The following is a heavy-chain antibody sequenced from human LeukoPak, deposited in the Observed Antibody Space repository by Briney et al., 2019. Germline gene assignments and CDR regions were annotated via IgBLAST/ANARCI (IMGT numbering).Heavy chain of an antibody. CDR1: GGSISSASSY. D-gene: IGHD3-3*01. CDR3: ARSAYDFWSERDLYDYSYYMDV. CDR2: LYATGRT. Sequence: PSQTLSLTCTVSGGSISSASSYWSWNRPPAGKGLEWIGRLYATGRTNYNPSLPSRVTISVDTSKNQFSLRLTSVTAADTAVYYCARSAYDFWSERDLYDYSYYMDVWGKGTTVTVSS. V-gene: IGHV4-61*02. J-gene: IGHJ6*03.